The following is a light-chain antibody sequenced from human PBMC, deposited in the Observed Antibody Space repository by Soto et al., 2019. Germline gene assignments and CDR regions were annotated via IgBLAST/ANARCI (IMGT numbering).Light chain of an antibody. V-gene: IGKV1-8*01. Sequence: AIRMTQSPSSFSASTGDRVTITCRASQGISSYLAWYQQKPGKAPKLLIYAASTLQSGVPSRFSGSGSGTDFTLTISCLKSEDFATYYCQQYYSYPFTVGPGTKVDIK. CDR1: QGISSY. CDR2: AAS. CDR3: QQYYSYPFT. J-gene: IGKJ3*01.